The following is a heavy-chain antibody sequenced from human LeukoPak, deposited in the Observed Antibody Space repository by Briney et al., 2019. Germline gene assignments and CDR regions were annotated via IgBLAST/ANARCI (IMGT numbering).Heavy chain of an antibody. V-gene: IGHV3-23*01. J-gene: IGHJ4*02. CDR1: GFTFSSYA. Sequence: GGSLRLSCAASGFTFSSYAMSWVRQAPGKGLEWVSAISGSGGSTYYADSVKGRFTISRDNSKNTLYLQMNSLKTEDTAVYYCTSNIRLGELSSNYYFDYWGQGTLVTVSS. D-gene: IGHD3-16*02. CDR3: TSNIRLGELSSNYYFDY. CDR2: ISGSGGST.